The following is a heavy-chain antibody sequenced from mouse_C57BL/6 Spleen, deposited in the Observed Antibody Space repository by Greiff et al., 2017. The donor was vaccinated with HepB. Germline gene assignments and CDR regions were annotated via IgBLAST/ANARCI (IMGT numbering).Heavy chain of an antibody. Sequence: QVQLQQPGAELVKPGASVKMSCKASGYTFTSYWITWVKQRPGQGLEWIGDIYPGSGSTNYNEKFKSKATLTVDKPSSTAYMQLSSLTSEDSAVYYCASEGLRPYAMDYWGQGTSVTVSS. D-gene: IGHD2-4*01. CDR3: ASEGLRPYAMDY. V-gene: IGHV1-55*01. CDR2: IYPGSGST. J-gene: IGHJ4*01. CDR1: GYTFTSYW.